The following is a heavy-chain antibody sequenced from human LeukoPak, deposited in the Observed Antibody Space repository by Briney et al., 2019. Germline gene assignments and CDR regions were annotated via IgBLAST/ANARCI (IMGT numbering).Heavy chain of an antibody. V-gene: IGHV5-10-1*01. CDR1: GYIFTSYW. CDR3: ARQGELYCSGGSCNRLDP. J-gene: IGHJ5*02. CDR2: IDPSDSYT. D-gene: IGHD2-15*01. Sequence: GESLRISCKGSGYIFTSYWISWVRQMPGKGLEWMGRIDPSDSYTNYSPSFQGHVTISADKSISTAYLQWSSLKASDTAMYYCARQGELYCSGGSCNRLDPWGQGTLVTVSS.